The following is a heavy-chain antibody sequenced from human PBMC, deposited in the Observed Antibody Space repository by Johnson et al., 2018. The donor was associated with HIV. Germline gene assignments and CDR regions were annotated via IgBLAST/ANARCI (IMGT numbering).Heavy chain of an antibody. D-gene: IGHD7-27*01. Sequence: QVQLVESGGGVVQPGGSLRLSCAASGFTFSSYGMHWVRQAPGKGLEWVAFISYDGSNKYYADSVKGRFTISRDNSKNTLYLQMNSLRAEDTGMYYCTGGRDLRAFDIWGQGTMVTVSS. CDR3: TGGRDLRAFDI. V-gene: IGHV3-30*19. J-gene: IGHJ3*02. CDR1: GFTFSSYG. CDR2: ISYDGSNK.